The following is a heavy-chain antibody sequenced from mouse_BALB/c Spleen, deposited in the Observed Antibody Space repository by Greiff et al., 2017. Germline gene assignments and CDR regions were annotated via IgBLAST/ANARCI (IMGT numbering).Heavy chain of an antibody. D-gene: IGHD2-10*01. CDR2: IDPENGDT. Sequence: EVQLQQSGAELVRSGASVKLSCTASGFNIKDYYMHWVKQRPEQGLEWIGWIDPENGDTESAPQFQGKATMTADTSSNTAYLQLSSLTSEDTAVYYCKGGAYYGNYVDYWGQGTSVTVSS. CDR3: KGGAYYGNYVDY. CDR1: GFNIKDYY. J-gene: IGHJ4*01. V-gene: IGHV14-4*02.